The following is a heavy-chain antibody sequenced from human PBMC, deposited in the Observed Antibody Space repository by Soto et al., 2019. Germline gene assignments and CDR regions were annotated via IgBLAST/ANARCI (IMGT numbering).Heavy chain of an antibody. D-gene: IGHD5-18*01. V-gene: IGHV1-2*04. CDR2: INPNSGGT. CDR3: ARDRGYSYGPHYYYYGMDV. J-gene: IGHJ6*02. Sequence: GASVKVSCKASGYTFTGYYMHWVRQAPGQGLEWMGWINPNSGGTNYAQKFQGWVTMTRDTSISTAYMELSRLRSDDTAVYYCARDRGYSYGPHYYYYGMDVWGQGXTVTVYS. CDR1: GYTFTGYY.